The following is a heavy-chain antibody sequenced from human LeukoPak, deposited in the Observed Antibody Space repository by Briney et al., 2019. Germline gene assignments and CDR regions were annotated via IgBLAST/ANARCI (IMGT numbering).Heavy chain of an antibody. J-gene: IGHJ3*02. V-gene: IGHV3-23*01. CDR1: GFTFSSYG. CDR2: ISGSGGST. CDR3: AKPLHYYYDSSGYYPDAFDI. D-gene: IGHD3-22*01. Sequence: GGSLRLSCAASGFTFSSYGMSWVRQAPGKGLEWVSAISGSGGSTYYADSVKGRFTISRDNSKNTLYLQMNSLRAEDTAVYYCAKPLHYYYDSSGYYPDAFDIWGQGTMVTVSS.